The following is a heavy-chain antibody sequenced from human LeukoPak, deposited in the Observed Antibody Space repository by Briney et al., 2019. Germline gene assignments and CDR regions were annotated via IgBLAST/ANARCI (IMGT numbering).Heavy chain of an antibody. J-gene: IGHJ4*02. CDR1: GGSFSGYY. CDR3: ARGVGYCSSTSCRDGDYFDY. D-gene: IGHD2-2*03. CDR2: INHSGST. V-gene: IGHV4-34*01. Sequence: PSETLSLTCAVYGGSFSGYYWSWIRQPPGKGLEWIGEINHSGSTNYNPSLKGRVTISVDTSKNQFSLKLSSVTAADTAVYYCARGVGYCSSTSCRDGDYFDYWGQGTLVTVSS.